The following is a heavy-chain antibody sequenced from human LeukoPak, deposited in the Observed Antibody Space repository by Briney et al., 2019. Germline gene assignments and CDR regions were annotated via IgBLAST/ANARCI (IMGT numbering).Heavy chain of an antibody. J-gene: IGHJ4*02. V-gene: IGHV1-69*13. CDR2: IIPIFGTA. Sequence: SVKVSCKASGGTFSSYAISWVRQAPGQGLEWMGGIIPIFGTANYAQKFQGRVTITADESTSTAYMELSSLRSEDTAVYYCARETFRSGITFGGVHFDYWGQGTLVTVSS. CDR1: GGTFSSYA. CDR3: ARETFRSGITFGGVHFDY. D-gene: IGHD3-16*01.